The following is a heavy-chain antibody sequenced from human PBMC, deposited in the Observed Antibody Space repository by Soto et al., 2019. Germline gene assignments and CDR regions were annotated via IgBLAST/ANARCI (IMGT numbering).Heavy chain of an antibody. CDR1: GGSFSGYY. CDR2: INHSGST. Sequence: PSETLSLTCTVYGGSFSGYYWSWIRQPPGKGLEWIGDINHSGSTNYNPSLKSRVTISVDTSKNQFSLKLSSVTAADTAVYYCARVLREQLVLFDYWGQGTLVTVSS. J-gene: IGHJ4*02. D-gene: IGHD6-6*01. V-gene: IGHV4-34*01. CDR3: ARVLREQLVLFDY.